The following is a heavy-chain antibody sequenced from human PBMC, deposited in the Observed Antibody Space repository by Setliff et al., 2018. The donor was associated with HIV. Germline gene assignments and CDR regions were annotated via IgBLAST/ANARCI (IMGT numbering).Heavy chain of an antibody. CDR1: GYSVSSGYF. Sequence: SETLSLTCAVSGYSVSSGYFWCWNRQPPGKGLEWIGSIFHTGSTYYNPSLKSRVTISVDTSKNQFSLRLTSVTAADTAVYYCARVRDYGGNFFDYWGQGTLVTVSS. J-gene: IGHJ4*02. CDR3: ARVRDYGGNFFDY. CDR2: IFHTGST. V-gene: IGHV4-38-2*01. D-gene: IGHD4-17*01.